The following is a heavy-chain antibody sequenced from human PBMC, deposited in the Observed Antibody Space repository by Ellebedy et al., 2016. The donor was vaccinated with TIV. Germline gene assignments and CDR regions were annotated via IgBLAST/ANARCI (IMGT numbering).Heavy chain of an antibody. Sequence: GESLKISCKASGYTFTNYWIGWVRQMPGKGLEWMAVVYPGDSDTRYSPSFQGQVTISADKSLSTAYLRWSSLKASDTAIYYCARARYSSSWPDAFNIWGQGTIVTVSS. CDR3: ARARYSSSWPDAFNI. J-gene: IGHJ3*02. V-gene: IGHV5-51*01. CDR2: VYPGDSDT. D-gene: IGHD6-13*01. CDR1: GYTFTNYW.